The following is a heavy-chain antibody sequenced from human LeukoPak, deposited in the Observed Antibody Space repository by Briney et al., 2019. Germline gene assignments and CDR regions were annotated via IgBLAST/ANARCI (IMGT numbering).Heavy chain of an antibody. D-gene: IGHD1/OR15-1a*01. V-gene: IGHV1-69*06. Sequence: GASVKVSCKAAGYSFTSYYMHWVRQAPGQGLEWMGGIIPAFGASTYAQTFQGRVTLTADKSTDTVYMELSSLRSEDTAIYYCARGREQWVAFDFWGQGTLVTVSS. CDR2: IIPAFGAS. J-gene: IGHJ4*02. CDR3: ARGREQWVAFDF. CDR1: GYSFTSYY.